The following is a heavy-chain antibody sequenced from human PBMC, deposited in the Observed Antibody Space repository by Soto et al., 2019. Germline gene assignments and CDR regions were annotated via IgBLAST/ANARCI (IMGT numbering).Heavy chain of an antibody. D-gene: IGHD3-22*01. CDR3: ARIYWLRGSSGYLHPFVY. J-gene: IGHJ4*02. CDR2: SYHTGSP. Sequence: SETLSLTCTVSHGYMNSRDHYRRWIRQTQERGLERIGHSYHTGSPYYNPSLRSRAPFSIVVSKNQCFLELSSFTGADTAVYFCARIYWLRGSSGYLHPFVYGGLGTLVTVSS. CDR1: HGYMNSRDHY. V-gene: IGHV4-30-4*01.